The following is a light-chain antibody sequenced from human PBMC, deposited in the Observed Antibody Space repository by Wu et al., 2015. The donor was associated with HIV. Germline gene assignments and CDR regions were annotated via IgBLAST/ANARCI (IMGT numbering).Light chain of an antibody. Sequence: IVLTQSPATLSVSPGQRATLSCRASQTVGSKLAWYQQKPGQAPRLLIYDASTRATGIPARFSGSGSATDFTLTISSLEPEDFAVYFCQQRAYWPPSFGQGTKVEIK. CDR3: QQRAYWPPS. V-gene: IGKV3-11*01. J-gene: IGKJ1*01. CDR2: DAS. CDR1: QTVGSK.